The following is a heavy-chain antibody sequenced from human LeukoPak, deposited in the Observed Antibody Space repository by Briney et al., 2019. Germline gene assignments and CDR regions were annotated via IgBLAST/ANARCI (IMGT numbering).Heavy chain of an antibody. CDR1: GGTFSSYA. CDR3: ARAIPNNDAETPYDAFDI. Sequence: GSSVKVSCKASGGTFSSYAISWVRQAPGQGLEWVGGIIPIFGTANYAQKFQGRVTITADESTSTAYMALSSLRSEDTAVYYCARAIPNNDAETPYDAFDIWGQGTMVTVSS. V-gene: IGHV1-69*01. CDR2: IIPIFGTA. D-gene: IGHD1-1*01. J-gene: IGHJ3*02.